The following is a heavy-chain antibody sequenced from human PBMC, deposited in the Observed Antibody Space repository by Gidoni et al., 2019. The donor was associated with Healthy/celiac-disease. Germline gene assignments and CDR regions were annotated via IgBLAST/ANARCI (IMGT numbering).Heavy chain of an antibody. V-gene: IGHV3-33*01. CDR3: ARIYSGSYYGDLDY. D-gene: IGHD1-26*01. Sequence: QVQLVESGGGVVQPGRSLRLSCAASGFTFSSYGMLWVRQAPGTGLEWVAVIWYDGSNKYYADSVKGRFTISRDNSKNTLYLQMNSLRAEDTAVYYCARIYSGSYYGDLDYWGQGTLVTVSS. CDR1: GFTFSSYG. J-gene: IGHJ4*02. CDR2: IWYDGSNK.